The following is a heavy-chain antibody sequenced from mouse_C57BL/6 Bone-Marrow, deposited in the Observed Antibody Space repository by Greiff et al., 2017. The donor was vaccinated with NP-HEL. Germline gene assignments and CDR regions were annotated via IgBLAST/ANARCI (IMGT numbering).Heavy chain of an antibody. V-gene: IGHV2-2*01. J-gene: IGHJ2*01. Sequence: QVQLQQSGPGLVQPSQSLSITCTVSGFSFTSYGVHWVRPSPGKGLEWLGVIWSGRIPDSNAAFISRLSISKDNSKSQVFFKMNSLQADDTAIYYCAIYGNSFDYWGQGTTLTVSS. CDR3: AIYGNSFDY. CDR2: IWSGRIP. D-gene: IGHD2-1*01. CDR1: GFSFTSYG.